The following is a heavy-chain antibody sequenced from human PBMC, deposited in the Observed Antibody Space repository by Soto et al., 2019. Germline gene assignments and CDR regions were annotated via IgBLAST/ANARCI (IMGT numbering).Heavy chain of an antibody. Sequence: GASVKVSCKASGYTFTSYYMHWVRQAPGQGLEWMGMINPSGGSTSYAQKFQGRVTMTRDTSTSTVYMELSSLRSEDTAVYYCARRRYFDWSSAISDFDYWGQGTLVTAPQ. D-gene: IGHD3-9*01. CDR2: INPSGGST. CDR3: ARRRYFDWSSAISDFDY. J-gene: IGHJ4*02. V-gene: IGHV1-46*03. CDR1: GYTFTSYY.